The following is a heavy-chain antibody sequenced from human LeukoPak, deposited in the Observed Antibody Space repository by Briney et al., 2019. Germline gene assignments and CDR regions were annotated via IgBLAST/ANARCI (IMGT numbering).Heavy chain of an antibody. Sequence: SETLSLTCTVSGGSISSGDYYWSWIRQPPGKGLEWIGYIYYSGSTYYNPSLKSRVTISVDTSKNQFSLKLSSVTAADTAVYYCARTDFWSGHYYFDYWGQGTPVTVSS. CDR1: GGSISSGDYY. CDR3: ARTDFWSGHYYFDY. J-gene: IGHJ4*02. D-gene: IGHD3-3*01. CDR2: IYYSGST. V-gene: IGHV4-30-4*08.